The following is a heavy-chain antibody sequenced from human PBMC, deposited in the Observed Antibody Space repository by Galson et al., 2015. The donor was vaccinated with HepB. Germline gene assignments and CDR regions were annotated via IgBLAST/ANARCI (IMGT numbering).Heavy chain of an antibody. Sequence: CTVSGGSVSNSGSFYWGWIRQPPGKGLEWIGSVYYTGNTYYSPSLQSRVAISVDTSKNQFSLKLLSVTAADTAVYSCVRHGYGDYSDYWGQGILVTVSS. V-gene: IGHV4-39*01. J-gene: IGHJ4*02. D-gene: IGHD5-18*01. CDR1: GGSVSNSGSFY. CDR2: VYYTGNT. CDR3: VRHGYGDYSDY.